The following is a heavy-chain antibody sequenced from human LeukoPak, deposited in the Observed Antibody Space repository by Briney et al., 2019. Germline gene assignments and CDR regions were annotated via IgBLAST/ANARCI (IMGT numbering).Heavy chain of an antibody. CDR1: GFTFSSYG. Sequence: GGSLRLSCAASGFTFSSYGVHWVRQAPGRGLEWVAVISNDGRNKNYADSVRGRFTISRDNSKNGLHLQMNSLRPEDTALYYCARDATTQVGYVYMDVWGKGTTVTISS. J-gene: IGHJ6*03. CDR2: ISNDGRNK. CDR3: ARDATTQVGYVYMDV. V-gene: IGHV3-30*04. D-gene: IGHD5-18*01.